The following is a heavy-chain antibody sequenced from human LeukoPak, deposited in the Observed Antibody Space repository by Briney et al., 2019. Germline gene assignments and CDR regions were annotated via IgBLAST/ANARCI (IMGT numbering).Heavy chain of an antibody. J-gene: IGHJ3*02. D-gene: IGHD3-3*01. CDR2: IYYSGST. CDR3: ARAVYDFWSGRHDAFDI. CDR1: GGSISSSSCY. V-gene: IGHV4-39*07. Sequence: PSETLSLTCTVSGGSISSSSCYWGWIRQPPGKGLEWIGSIYYSGSTYYNPSLKSRVTISVDTSKNQFSLKLSSVTAADTAVYYCARAVYDFWSGRHDAFDIWGQGTMVTVPS.